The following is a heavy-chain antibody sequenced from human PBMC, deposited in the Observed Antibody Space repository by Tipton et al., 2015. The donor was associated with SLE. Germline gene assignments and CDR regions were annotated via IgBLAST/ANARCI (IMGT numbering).Heavy chain of an antibody. J-gene: IGHJ2*01. Sequence: LSLTCAASGFTFSSYGMHGVRQAPGKGLEGVAVIWYDGSNKYYADSVKGRFTISRDNSKNTLYLQMNSLRAENTAVYYCARDPSAASLRWYFDFWRRGTLVTVS. CDR1: GFTFSSYG. CDR3: ARDPSAASLRWYFDF. CDR2: IWYDGSNK. V-gene: IGHV3-33*01. D-gene: IGHD6-25*01.